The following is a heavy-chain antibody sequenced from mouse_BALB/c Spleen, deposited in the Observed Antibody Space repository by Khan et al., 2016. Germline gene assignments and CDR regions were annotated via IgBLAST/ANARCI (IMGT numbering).Heavy chain of an antibody. V-gene: IGHV14-4*02. J-gene: IGHJ4*01. CDR3: NAGWLGRDYYAMDY. D-gene: IGHD4-1*01. CDR2: IDPENGDT. Sequence: VQLQQPGAELVRSGASVKLSCTASAFNIIDYFMHWVKQRPEQGLEWIGWIDPENGDTEYAPKFQGKATMTADTSSNTAYLQLSSLTSEDTAVYYCNAGWLGRDYYAMDYWGQGTPVTVSS. CDR1: AFNIIDYF.